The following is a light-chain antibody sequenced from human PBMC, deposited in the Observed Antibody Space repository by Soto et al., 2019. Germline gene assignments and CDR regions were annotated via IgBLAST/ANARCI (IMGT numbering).Light chain of an antibody. V-gene: IGKV3-20*01. Sequence: EIVLTQSPGTLPLSPGERATLSCRASQSVSSNYLAWYQQKPGQAPRLLIYGASNRATGTPDRFSGSGSGTDFTLTISRLEPEHFAVYYCQQYSSSPRTFGHGTKVEIK. CDR3: QQYSSSPRT. CDR2: GAS. J-gene: IGKJ1*01. CDR1: QSVSSNY.